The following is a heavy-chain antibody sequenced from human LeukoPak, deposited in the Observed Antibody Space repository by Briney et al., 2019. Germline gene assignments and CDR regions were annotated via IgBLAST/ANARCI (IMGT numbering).Heavy chain of an antibody. J-gene: IGHJ5*02. CDR2: ISGSGGST. D-gene: IGHD3-3*01. V-gene: IGHV3-23*01. CDR3: AKDPGFGVVIRGFWFDP. Sequence: GRSLRLSCAASGFTFSSYAMSWVRQAPGKGLEWVSAISGSGGSTYYADSVKGRFTISRDNSKNTLYLQMNSLRAEDTAVYYCAKDPGFGVVIRGFWFDPWGQGTLVTVSS. CDR1: GFTFSSYA.